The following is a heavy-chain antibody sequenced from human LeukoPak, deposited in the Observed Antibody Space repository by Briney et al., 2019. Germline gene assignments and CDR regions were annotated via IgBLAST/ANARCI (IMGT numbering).Heavy chain of an antibody. CDR3: AREHILDDSFDI. V-gene: IGHV3-13*04. CDR2: IGIAFDT. CDR1: GFTFSSHD. D-gene: IGHD3-9*01. J-gene: IGHJ3*02. Sequence: PGGSLRLSCAASGFTFSSHDMHWVRQVVGKGLEWVSSIGIAFDTSYPDSVKGRFTISRENAKNSLYLQMNSLRAGDTAVYYCAREHILDDSFDIWGQGTLVTVSS.